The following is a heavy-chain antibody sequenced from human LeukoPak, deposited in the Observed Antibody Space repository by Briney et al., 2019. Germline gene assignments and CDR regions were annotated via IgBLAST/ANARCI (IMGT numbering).Heavy chain of an antibody. J-gene: IGHJ6*03. CDR3: ARQSGSYLLNYYYYYMDV. V-gene: IGHV1-2*02. Sequence: GASVKVSCKASGYTFTGYYMHWVRQAPGQGLEWMGWINPNSGGTNYAQKFQGRVTMTRDTSISTAYMELSRLRSDDTAVYYCARQSGSYLLNYYYYYMDVWGKGTTVTISS. CDR1: GYTFTGYY. CDR2: INPNSGGT. D-gene: IGHD1-26*01.